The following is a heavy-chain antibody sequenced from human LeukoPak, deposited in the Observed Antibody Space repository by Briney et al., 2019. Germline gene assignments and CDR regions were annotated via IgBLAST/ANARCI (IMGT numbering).Heavy chain of an antibody. CDR3: ARVLYDSSGYYPEYFQH. Sequence: ASVKVSCKASGYTFTGYYMHWVRQAPGQGLEWMGWINPNSGGTNHAQKFQGRVTMTRDTSISTAYMELSRLRSDDTAVYYCARVLYDSSGYYPEYFQHWGQGTLVTVSS. V-gene: IGHV1-2*02. D-gene: IGHD3-22*01. CDR1: GYTFTGYY. CDR2: INPNSGGT. J-gene: IGHJ1*01.